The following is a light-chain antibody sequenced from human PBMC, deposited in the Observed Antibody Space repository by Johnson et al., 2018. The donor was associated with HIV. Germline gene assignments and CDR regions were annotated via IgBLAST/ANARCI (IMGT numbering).Light chain of an antibody. V-gene: IGLV1-51*02. J-gene: IGLJ1*01. Sequence: QSVLTQPPSVSAAPGQKVTISCSGSSSNIGNNYVSWYQQFPGTAPKLLIYENNKRPTGITDRFSGSKSGTYATLGITGLQTGDEADYYCGTWDSSLSAYVFGTGTKVTVL. CDR3: GTWDSSLSAYV. CDR2: ENN. CDR1: SSNIGNNY.